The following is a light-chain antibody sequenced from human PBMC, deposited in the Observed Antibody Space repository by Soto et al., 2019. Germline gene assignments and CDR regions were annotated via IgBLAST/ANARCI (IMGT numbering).Light chain of an antibody. CDR2: GAS. CDR1: QRVSSSY. J-gene: IGKJ4*01. Sequence: EIVLTQSPGTLTLSPGEIATLSCRASQRVSSSYLAWYQQKPGQAPRLLISGASSRATGIRDRFSGSGSGTDVTLTISRLEPEDFAVYYCQQYGSSPTFGGGTKVEIK. V-gene: IGKV3-20*01. CDR3: QQYGSSPT.